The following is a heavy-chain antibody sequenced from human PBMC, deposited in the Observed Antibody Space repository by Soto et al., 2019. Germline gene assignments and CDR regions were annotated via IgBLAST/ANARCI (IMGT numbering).Heavy chain of an antibody. J-gene: IGHJ4*02. V-gene: IGHV3-23*01. CDR2: ISGSGGST. CDR3: AKDNKDLTGVYSFDY. Sequence: PGGSLRLSCAASGFTFSSYAMSWVRQAPGKGLEWVSAISGSGGSTYYADSVKGRFTISRDNSKNTLYMQMNSLRAEDTAVYYCAKDNKDLTGVYSFDYWGQGGLVTVSS. CDR1: GFTFSSYA. D-gene: IGHD7-27*01.